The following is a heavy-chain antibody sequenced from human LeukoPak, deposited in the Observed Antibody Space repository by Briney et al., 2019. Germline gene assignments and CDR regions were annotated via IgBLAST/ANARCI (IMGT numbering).Heavy chain of an antibody. Sequence: PGGSLRLSCAASGFTFSTYGMHWVRQAPGKGLEWVAVIWSNGVNRFYADSVKGRFTFSRDNSKNTLSLQMNSLRAEDTAVYYCAKERGPFDAFDIWGKGTTVTVSS. CDR3: AKERGPFDAFDI. CDR1: GFTFSTYG. J-gene: IGHJ3*02. V-gene: IGHV3-33*06. CDR2: IWSNGVNR.